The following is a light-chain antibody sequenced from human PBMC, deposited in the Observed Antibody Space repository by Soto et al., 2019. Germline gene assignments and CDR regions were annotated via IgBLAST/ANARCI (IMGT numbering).Light chain of an antibody. V-gene: IGKV1-39*01. CDR1: QTISTF. J-gene: IGKJ1*01. CDR2: DAT. Sequence: DIHMTQSTYSLSAYVGDRVTLTCRASQTISTFLNWYQHKPGKAPKLLIYDATNLYSGVPSRFSDSGSGKDFTLTIISLHPEDFATYSCQQSFRTPWTFGQGTKVEVK. CDR3: QQSFRTPWT.